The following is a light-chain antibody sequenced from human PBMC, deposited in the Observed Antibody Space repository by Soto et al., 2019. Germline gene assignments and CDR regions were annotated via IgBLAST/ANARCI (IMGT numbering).Light chain of an antibody. Sequence: QSVLTQPAAVSGSPGQSITISCTGTSRDVGGYNYVSWYQQHPGKAPKLMIYDVSNRPSGVSNRFAGSKSGNTASLTISGLKAEYEAAYYCSSYTNSSTPVVFGGGTKLTVL. V-gene: IGLV2-14*01. CDR1: SRDVGGYNY. CDR2: DVS. J-gene: IGLJ2*01. CDR3: SSYTNSSTPVV.